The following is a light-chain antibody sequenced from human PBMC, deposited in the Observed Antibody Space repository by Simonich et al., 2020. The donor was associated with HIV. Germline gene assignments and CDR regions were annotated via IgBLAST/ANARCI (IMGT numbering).Light chain of an antibody. CDR2: GAS. V-gene: IGKV3-15*01. CDR1: QSVSGN. CDR3: QQYNNWPLF. J-gene: IGKJ2*01. Sequence: EIVMTQSPATLSVSPGERATLSCRASQSVSGNLAWYQQKPGHAPRLLIYGASTRATGIPARFRGSGSGTEFTLTISSMQSEDFAVYYCQQYNNWPLFFGQGTKLEIK.